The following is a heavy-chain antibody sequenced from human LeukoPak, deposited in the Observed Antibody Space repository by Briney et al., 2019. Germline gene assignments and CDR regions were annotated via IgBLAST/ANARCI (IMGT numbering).Heavy chain of an antibody. CDR3: AKAAYSSSWYAPNGENWFDP. V-gene: IGHV3-48*01. CDR1: GFTFSSYS. D-gene: IGHD6-13*01. J-gene: IGHJ5*02. CDR2: ISSSSSTI. Sequence: GGSLRLSCAASGFTFSSYSMNWVRQAPGKGLEWVSYISSSSSTIYYADSVKGRFTISRDNSKNTLYLQMNSLRAEDTAVYYCAKAAYSSSWYAPNGENWFDPWGQGTLVTVSS.